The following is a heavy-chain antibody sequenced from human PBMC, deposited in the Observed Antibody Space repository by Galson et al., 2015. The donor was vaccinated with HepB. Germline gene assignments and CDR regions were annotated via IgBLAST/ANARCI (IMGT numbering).Heavy chain of an antibody. CDR3: ARLIGTRFDF. Sequence: SLRLSCAASGFTFTSYSMSWVRQTPGEGLEWVSSISTTSSYTYYADSVKGRFTISRDNAKNSLYLQMNSLRGEDTAIYYCARLIGTRFDFWGQGTLVTVSS. CDR1: GFTFTSYS. D-gene: IGHD1-20*01. V-gene: IGHV3-21*01. CDR2: ISTTSSYT. J-gene: IGHJ4*02.